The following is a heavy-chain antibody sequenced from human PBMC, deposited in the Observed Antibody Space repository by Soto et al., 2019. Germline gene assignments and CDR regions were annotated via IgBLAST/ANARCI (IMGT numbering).Heavy chain of an antibody. Sequence: PVGALRRSCAASGLTFRNVCMYWVRQAQGKGLEWPGRIKSKSDGGTTDYAAPVKGRFTISRDDSKNTLYLQMNSLKTEATAVYYCTTDIVLGQATLDYWGQGTLVTVS. CDR1: GLTFRNVC. D-gene: IGHD1-26*01. V-gene: IGHV3-15*07. CDR3: TTDIVLGQATLDY. J-gene: IGHJ4*02. CDR2: IKSKSDGGTT.